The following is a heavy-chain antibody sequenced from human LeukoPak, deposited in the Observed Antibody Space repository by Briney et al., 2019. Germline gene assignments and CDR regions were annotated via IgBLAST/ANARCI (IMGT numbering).Heavy chain of an antibody. CDR2: ISASGGST. Sequence: GGSLRLSCAGSGFTFSTYGMTWVRQAPGKGLEWVSGISASGGSTYYADSVKGRFTISRDNSKNTLYLQMNSLRAEDTAVYYCAKGPYSSGWNDYWGQGTLVIVSS. CDR3: AKGPYSSGWNDY. D-gene: IGHD6-19*01. V-gene: IGHV3-23*01. J-gene: IGHJ4*02. CDR1: GFTFSTYG.